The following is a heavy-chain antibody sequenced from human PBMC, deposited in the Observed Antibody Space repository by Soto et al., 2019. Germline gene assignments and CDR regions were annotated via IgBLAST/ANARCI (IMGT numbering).Heavy chain of an antibody. CDR3: ASDNPSGGGDRYGMDV. J-gene: IGHJ6*02. D-gene: IGHD3-16*01. Sequence: QVQLVQSGAEVKKPGASVKVSCKASGYTFTSYGISWVRQAPGQGLEWMGWISAYKGNTNYGQKLQGRVTMTTDTTTSTAYMELTSLRSDDTAVYYCASDNPSGGGDRYGMDVWGQGTTVIVSS. V-gene: IGHV1-18*01. CDR2: ISAYKGNT. CDR1: GYTFTSYG.